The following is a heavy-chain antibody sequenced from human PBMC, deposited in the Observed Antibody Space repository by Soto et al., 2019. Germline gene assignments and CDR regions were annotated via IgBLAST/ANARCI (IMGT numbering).Heavy chain of an antibody. CDR3: ARIRSRGDYVAGWFDP. V-gene: IGHV2-26*01. CDR1: GFSLSSDRMG. J-gene: IGHJ5*02. D-gene: IGHD4-17*01. Sequence: QVTLKESGPVLVKPTETLTLTCTVSGFSLSSDRMGVGWIRQPPGKALEWLAHIFSNDAKSYSTSLKSRLTISRDASKSQGVLTMTNMDPVDTATYYCARIRSRGDYVAGWFDPWGQGTLVTVSS. CDR2: IFSNDAK.